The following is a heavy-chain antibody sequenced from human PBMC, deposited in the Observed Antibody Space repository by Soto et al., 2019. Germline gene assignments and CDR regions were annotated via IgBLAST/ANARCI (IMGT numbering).Heavy chain of an antibody. J-gene: IGHJ4*02. CDR2: INHSGST. V-gene: IGHV4-34*01. CDR3: ARACSGGSCYDY. D-gene: IGHD2-15*01. Sequence: QVQLQQWGAGLLKPSETLSLTCAVYGGSFSGYYWSWIRQPPGKGLEWIGEINHSGSTNYNPSLKSRVTISVDTSKNQFSLKLSSVTAADTAVYYCARACSGGSCYDYWGQGTLVTVSS. CDR1: GGSFSGYY.